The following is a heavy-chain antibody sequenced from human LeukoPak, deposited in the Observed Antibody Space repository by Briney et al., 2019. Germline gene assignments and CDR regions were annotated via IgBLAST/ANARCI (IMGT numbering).Heavy chain of an antibody. CDR1: GFTFSSYW. Sequence: GGSLRLTCAASGFTFSSYWMSWVRQAPGKGLEWVANIKKDGSEKYYVDSVKGRFTISRDNAKNSLYLQMNSLRAEDTAVYYCARGRDGYNLVDAFDIWGQGIMVTVSS. CDR2: IKKDGSEK. J-gene: IGHJ3*02. V-gene: IGHV3-7*01. D-gene: IGHD5-24*01. CDR3: ARGRDGYNLVDAFDI.